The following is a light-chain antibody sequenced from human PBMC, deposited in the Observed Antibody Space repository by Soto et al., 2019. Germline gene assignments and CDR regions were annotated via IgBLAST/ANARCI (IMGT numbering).Light chain of an antibody. CDR1: QTVTNNF. J-gene: IGKJ2*01. Sequence: ENVLTQSPGTLSLSPGERVTLFCKSSQTVTNNFLAWYQQKPGQSPRLLIYGASSRAPGITDRFGGGGSGTDYTLAISKLEPEDFAVYYCHQYFSSPYTFGQGTKLEIK. V-gene: IGKV3-20*01. CDR2: GAS. CDR3: HQYFSSPYT.